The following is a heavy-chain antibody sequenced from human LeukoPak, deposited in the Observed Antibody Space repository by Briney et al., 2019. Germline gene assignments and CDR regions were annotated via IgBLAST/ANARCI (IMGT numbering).Heavy chain of an antibody. J-gene: IGHJ4*02. CDR3: ARVNHEGPYGSFDY. Sequence: GGSLRLSCAASGFTFSSYSMNWVRQAPGKGLEWVSSISSSSSYIYYADSVKGRFTISRDNAKNSLYPQMNSLRAEDTAVYYCARVNHEGPYGSFDYWGQGTLVTVSS. V-gene: IGHV3-21*01. D-gene: IGHD3-10*01. CDR1: GFTFSSYS. CDR2: ISSSSSYI.